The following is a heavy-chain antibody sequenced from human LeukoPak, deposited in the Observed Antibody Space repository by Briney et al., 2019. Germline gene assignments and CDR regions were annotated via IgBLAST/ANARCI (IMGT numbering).Heavy chain of an antibody. CDR3: ARFDSYGYSQYFDY. V-gene: IGHV4-34*01. Sequence: PSETLSLTCAVYGGSFSGYYWSWIRQPPGKGLEWIGEINHSGSTNYNPSLKSRVTISVDTSKNQFSLKLSSVTAADTAVYYCARFDSYGYSQYFDYWGQGTLVTVSS. CDR2: INHSGST. D-gene: IGHD5-18*01. J-gene: IGHJ4*02. CDR1: GGSFSGYY.